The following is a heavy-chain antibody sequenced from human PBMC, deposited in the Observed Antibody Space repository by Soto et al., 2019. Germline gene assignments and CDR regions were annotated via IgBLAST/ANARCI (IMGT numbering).Heavy chain of an antibody. D-gene: IGHD6-6*01. CDR3: AKDLTRQLAYWLDP. J-gene: IGHJ5*02. CDR1: GFSFTGYC. CDR2: INAHSGGT. Sequence: ASVKVSCKASGFSFTGYCIHWLRQAPGEGLEWMGWINAHSGGTEYAQKFQGRVTLTRDTSIATAYLTLTSLTSDDTALYYCAKDLTRQLAYWLDPWGQGTQVTVSS. V-gene: IGHV1-2*02.